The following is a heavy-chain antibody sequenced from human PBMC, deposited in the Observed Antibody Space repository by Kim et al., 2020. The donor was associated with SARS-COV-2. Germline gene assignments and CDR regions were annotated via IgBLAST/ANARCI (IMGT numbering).Heavy chain of an antibody. J-gene: IGHJ4*02. CDR1: GYTFTSYG. CDR3: ARGGGYIDY. CDR2: ISGYNGNT. Sequence: ASVKVSCKASGYTFTSYGISWVRQAPGQGLEWMGWISGYNGNTNYAQNLQGRVTVTTDTSTSTVYMGLKSLKSDDTAVYYCARGGGYIDYWGQGTLVTVSS. D-gene: IGHD5-18*01. V-gene: IGHV1-18*04.